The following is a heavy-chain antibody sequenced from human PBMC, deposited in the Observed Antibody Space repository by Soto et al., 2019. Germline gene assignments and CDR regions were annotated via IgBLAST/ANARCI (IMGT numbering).Heavy chain of an antibody. CDR3: ASLGVGDWANYYYYYGMDV. D-gene: IGHD2-21*02. J-gene: IGHJ6*02. V-gene: IGHV3-23*01. CDR2: VTANGGST. CDR1: GFTFSVYA. Sequence: EAQLLESGGGFVQPGGSLRLSCAATGFTFSVYAMTWVRQAPGQGLEWVSAVTANGGSTYSADSVKGRFTISRDNSKNTLFLQMNSLRAEDTAVYYCASLGVGDWANYYYYYGMDVWGQGTTVTVSS.